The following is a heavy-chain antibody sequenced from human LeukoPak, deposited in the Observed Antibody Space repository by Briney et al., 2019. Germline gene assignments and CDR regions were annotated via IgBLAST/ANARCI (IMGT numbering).Heavy chain of an antibody. V-gene: IGHV4-4*07. D-gene: IGHD6-19*01. Sequence: PSETLSLTCTVSGASISSYYWTWIRQPAGKGLEWIGRMYNSASPNYNPSLKIRVTMSVDTSKNQVSLRLTSVTAADTAVYYCARESAVAGITALDYWGQGTLATVSS. CDR2: MYNSASP. J-gene: IGHJ4*02. CDR3: ARESAVAGITALDY. CDR1: GASISSYY.